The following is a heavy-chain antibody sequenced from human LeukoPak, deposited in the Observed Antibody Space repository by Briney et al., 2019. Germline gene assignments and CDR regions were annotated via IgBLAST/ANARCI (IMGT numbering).Heavy chain of an antibody. CDR3: ARRPITMVRGVILYGMDV. CDR2: IYHSGST. Sequence: SQTLSLTCTVSGVSISSGVYSWSWIRQPRGKGLEWLGYIYHSGSTYHNPSLKSRVTISVDRSKNQFSLKLSSVTAADTAVYYCARRPITMVRGVILYGMDVWGKGTTVTVSS. CDR1: GVSISSGVYS. D-gene: IGHD3-10*01. J-gene: IGHJ6*04. V-gene: IGHV4-30-2*01.